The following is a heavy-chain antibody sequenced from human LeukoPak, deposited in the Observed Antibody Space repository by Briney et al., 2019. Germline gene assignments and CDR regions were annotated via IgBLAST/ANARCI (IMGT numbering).Heavy chain of an antibody. V-gene: IGHV3-66*01. Sequence: PGGSLRLSCAVSGFSVSENYMTWVRQAPGKGLEWVSVLFGGGGTYYGDSVKGRFAISRDNSKNTVYLQMKSLRAEDTAFYYCARGQRTSVTLYYFDFWGQGTLVSVSS. CDR2: LFGGGGT. CDR1: GFSVSENY. CDR3: ARGQRTSVTLYYFDF. J-gene: IGHJ4*02. D-gene: IGHD4-17*01.